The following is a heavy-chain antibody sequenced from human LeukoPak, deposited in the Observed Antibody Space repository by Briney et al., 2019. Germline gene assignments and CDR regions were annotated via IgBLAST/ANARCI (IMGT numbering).Heavy chain of an antibody. CDR3: ARRPRYSGYLS. CDR2: INPNSGGT. J-gene: IGHJ4*02. Sequence: ASVKVSCKASGYTFTGYYMHWVRQAPGQGLEWMGWINPNSGGTNYAQKFQGWVTMTRDTSISTAYMELSSLRSEDTAVYYCARRPRYSGYLSWGQGTLVTVSS. V-gene: IGHV1-2*04. D-gene: IGHD5-12*01. CDR1: GYTFTGYY.